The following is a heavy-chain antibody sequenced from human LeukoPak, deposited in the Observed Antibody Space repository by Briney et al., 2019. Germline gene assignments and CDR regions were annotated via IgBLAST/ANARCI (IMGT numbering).Heavy chain of an antibody. CDR2: IYYSGST. CDR3: ARVRYCSGGSCYSPYYYYYMDV. Sequence: TLSLTCTVSGGSISSGGYYWSWIRQHPGKGLEWIGYIYYSGSTYYNPSLKSRVTIPVDTSKNQFSLKLSSVTAADTAVYYCARVRYCSGGSCYSPYYYYYMDVWGKGTTVTVSS. D-gene: IGHD2-15*01. V-gene: IGHV4-31*03. J-gene: IGHJ6*03. CDR1: GGSISSGGYY.